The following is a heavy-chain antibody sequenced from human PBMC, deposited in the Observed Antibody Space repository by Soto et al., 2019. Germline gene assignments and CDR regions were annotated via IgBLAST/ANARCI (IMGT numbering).Heavy chain of an antibody. CDR2: INSDGSST. Sequence: HPGGSLRLSCAASGFTFSSYWMHWVRQAPGKGLVWVSRINSDGSSTSYADSVKGRFTISRDNAKNTLYLQMNSLRAEDTAVYYCARRGLRRAYYYYGMDVWGQGTTVTVSS. V-gene: IGHV3-74*01. CDR3: ARRGLRRAYYYYGMDV. CDR1: GFTFSSYW. J-gene: IGHJ6*02. D-gene: IGHD5-12*01.